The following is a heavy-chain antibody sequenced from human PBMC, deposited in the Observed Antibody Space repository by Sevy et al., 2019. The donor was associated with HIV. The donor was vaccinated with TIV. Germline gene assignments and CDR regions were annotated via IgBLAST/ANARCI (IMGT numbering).Heavy chain of an antibody. D-gene: IGHD3-22*01. J-gene: IGHJ5*02. CDR3: ARGPHYNDTSGYSNWFDP. Sequence: GGSLRLSCAVSGFTVGSYYLSWVRQAPGKGLEWVSVIYSGGSTYYAGSVRGRFTMSRDNSKNTLYLQMNSLRVEDTAVYYCARGPHYNDTSGYSNWFDPWGQGTLVTVSS. CDR2: IYSGGST. V-gene: IGHV3-53*01. CDR1: GFTVGSYY.